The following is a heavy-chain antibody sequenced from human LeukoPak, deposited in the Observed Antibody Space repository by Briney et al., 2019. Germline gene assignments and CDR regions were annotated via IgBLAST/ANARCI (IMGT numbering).Heavy chain of an antibody. CDR3: AKPEDSGYDGLV. D-gene: IGHD5-12*01. V-gene: IGHV3-53*01. CDR1: GFTVSSNY. J-gene: IGHJ4*02. CDR2: IYSGGST. Sequence: GGSLRLSCAASGFTVSSNYMSWVRKAPGKGLEWVSVIYSGGSTYYADSAKGRFTISRDNSKNTLYLQMNSLRVEDTAVYYCAKPEDSGYDGLVWGQGTLVTVSS.